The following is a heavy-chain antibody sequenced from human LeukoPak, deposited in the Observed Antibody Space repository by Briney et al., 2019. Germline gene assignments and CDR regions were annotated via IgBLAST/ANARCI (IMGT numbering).Heavy chain of an antibody. Sequence: SVKVSCKASGGTFSSYAISWVRQAPGQGLEWMGGIIPIFGTANYAQKFQGRVTITTDESTSTAYMELSSLRSEDTAVYYCAMTYYDFWSGYYILAFDIWGQGTMVTVSS. CDR3: AMTYYDFWSGYYILAFDI. CDR1: GGTFSSYA. J-gene: IGHJ3*02. V-gene: IGHV1-69*05. D-gene: IGHD3-3*01. CDR2: IIPIFGTA.